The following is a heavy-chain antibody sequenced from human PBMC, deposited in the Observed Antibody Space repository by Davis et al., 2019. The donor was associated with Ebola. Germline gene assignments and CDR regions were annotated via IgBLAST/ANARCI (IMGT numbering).Heavy chain of an antibody. CDR1: GFTFNYAW. V-gene: IGHV3-15*01. CDR2: IKSKTDGGTT. J-gene: IGHJ4*02. Sequence: PGGSLRLSCVASGFTFNYAWMSWVRQAPGKGLEWVGRIKSKTDGGTTDYAAPMKGRFTISRDDSKNMLFLQMNSLKSEDTAVYYCTALSGYQIDYWGQGTLVTVSS. CDR3: TALSGYQIDY. D-gene: IGHD3-3*01.